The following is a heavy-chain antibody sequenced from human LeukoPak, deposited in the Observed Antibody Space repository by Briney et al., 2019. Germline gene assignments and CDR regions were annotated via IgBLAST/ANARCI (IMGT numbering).Heavy chain of an antibody. J-gene: IGHJ1*01. CDR3: ATYSSLNRREFQY. D-gene: IGHD3-22*01. CDR2: IKTDGTNT. Sequence: GGSLRLSCEAAGFTFSNYWMHWVRQAPGKGLVWISHIKTDGTNTRYADSVKGRFTISRDNAKNTLYLQMNSLRAEDTAVYYCATYSSLNRREFQYWGQGTLLTVSS. V-gene: IGHV3-74*01. CDR1: GFTFSNYW.